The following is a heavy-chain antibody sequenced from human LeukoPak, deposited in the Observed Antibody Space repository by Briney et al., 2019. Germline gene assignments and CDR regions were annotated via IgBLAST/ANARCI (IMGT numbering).Heavy chain of an antibody. CDR2: ISTYSGNT. J-gene: IGHJ4*02. D-gene: IGHD2-15*01. Sequence: ASVKVSCKTSGYTFSIYGIAWVRQAPGQGLEWMGYISTYSGNTSYAQKLQGRVTMTTDTSTSTAYMELRSLRYDDTAVYYCTRVPELPDYWGQGTLVTVSS. CDR3: TRVPELPDY. V-gene: IGHV1-18*01. CDR1: GYTFSIYG.